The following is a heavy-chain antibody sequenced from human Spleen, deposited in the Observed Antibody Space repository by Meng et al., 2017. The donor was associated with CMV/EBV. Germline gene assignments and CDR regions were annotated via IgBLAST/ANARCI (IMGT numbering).Heavy chain of an antibody. CDR2: MSSSSSYI. Sequence: FTFSSYRMNWVRQAPGKGLEWVSSMSSSSSYIYYADSVKGRFTISRDNAKNSLYLQMNSLRAEDTAVYYCARDAVRFLEWLPQPNWFDPWGQGTLVTVSS. J-gene: IGHJ5*02. V-gene: IGHV3-21*01. D-gene: IGHD3-3*01. CDR1: FTFSSYR. CDR3: ARDAVRFLEWLPQPNWFDP.